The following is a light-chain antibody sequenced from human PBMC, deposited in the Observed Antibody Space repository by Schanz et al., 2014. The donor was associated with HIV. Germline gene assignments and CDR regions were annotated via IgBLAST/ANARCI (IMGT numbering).Light chain of an antibody. CDR2: DNY. J-gene: IGLJ2*01. CDR3: QAYDSSLSGPVV. V-gene: IGLV1-51*01. Sequence: QSVLTQPPSVSAAPGQKVTISCSGSSSNIGNNYVSWYQQFPGTAPKLLIYDNYQRPSGVPDRFSGSKSGTSASLAISGLQTEDEGDYYCQAYDSSLSGPVVFGGGTKLTVL. CDR1: SSNIGNNY.